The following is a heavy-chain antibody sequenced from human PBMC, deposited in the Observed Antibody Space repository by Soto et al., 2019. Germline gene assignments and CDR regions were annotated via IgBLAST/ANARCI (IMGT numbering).Heavy chain of an antibody. CDR3: TRQDYYGSGSYRDY. V-gene: IGHV3-73*01. Sequence: GGSLRLSCAASGFTFSGSAMHWVRQASGKGLEWVGRIRSKANSYATAYAASVKGRFTISRDDSKNTAYLQMNSLKTEDTAVYYCTRQDYYGSGSYRDYWGQGTLVTVSS. CDR1: GFTFSGSA. J-gene: IGHJ4*02. CDR2: IRSKANSYAT. D-gene: IGHD3-10*01.